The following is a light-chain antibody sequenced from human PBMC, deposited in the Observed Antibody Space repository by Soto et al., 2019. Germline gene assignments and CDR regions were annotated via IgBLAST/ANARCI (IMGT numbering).Light chain of an antibody. CDR2: LKSDGSH. CDR1: SGHNTYS. CDR3: QTWATGIQV. Sequence: LVLTQSPSASASLGASVKLTCTLSSGHNTYSIAWHQQQPEKGPRFLMKLKSDGSHSRGDGIPDRFSGSSSGAERYLTISSLQSEDEADYYCQTWATGIQVFGGGTKVTVL. J-gene: IGLJ2*01. V-gene: IGLV4-69*01.